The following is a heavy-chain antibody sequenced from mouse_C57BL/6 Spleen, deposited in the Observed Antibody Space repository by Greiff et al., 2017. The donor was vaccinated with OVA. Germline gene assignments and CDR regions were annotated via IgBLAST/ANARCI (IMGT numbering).Heavy chain of an antibody. V-gene: IGHV1-19*01. CDR1: GYTFTDYY. CDR2: INPYNGGT. CDR3: ARRALIYYDYDY. D-gene: IGHD2-4*01. J-gene: IGHJ2*01. Sequence: EVQLQQSGPVLVKPGASVKMSCKASGYTFTDYYMNWVKQSHGKSLEWIGVINPYNGGTSYNQKFKGKATLTVDKSSSTAYMELNSLTSEDSAVYYCARRALIYYDYDYWGQGTTLTVSS.